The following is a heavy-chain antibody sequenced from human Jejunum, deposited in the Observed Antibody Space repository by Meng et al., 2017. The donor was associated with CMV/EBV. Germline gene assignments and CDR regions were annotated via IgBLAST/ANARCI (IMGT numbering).Heavy chain of an antibody. J-gene: IGHJ4*02. CDR2: IYYNGST. CDR3: TTDYVVSIGHSYDLGWVYY. D-gene: IGHD5-18*01. CDR1: NNNSD. Sequence: NNNSDWDWNRQSPGKGLEWIGTIYYNGSTYYNPSLKSRVTISMDTSKNQFSLKVNSVTAADTAVYYCTTDYVVSIGHSYDLGWVYYWGQGTLVTVSS. V-gene: IGHV4-39*07.